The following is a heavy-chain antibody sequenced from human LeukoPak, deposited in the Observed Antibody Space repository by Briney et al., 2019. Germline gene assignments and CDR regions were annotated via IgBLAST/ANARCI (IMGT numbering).Heavy chain of an antibody. CDR2: IHHSGGT. CDR3: ARHKAGSNTFDY. J-gene: IGHJ4*02. D-gene: IGHD4-11*01. Sequence: SETLSLTCAVAGGSINNNHWCRWVRQTPGQGLEWIGEIHHSGGTNYNPSLKGRVTISEDKSENHFSLRLSSVTAADTAMYYCARHKAGSNTFDYWGQGTLVTVSS. CDR1: GGSINNNHW. V-gene: IGHV4-4*02.